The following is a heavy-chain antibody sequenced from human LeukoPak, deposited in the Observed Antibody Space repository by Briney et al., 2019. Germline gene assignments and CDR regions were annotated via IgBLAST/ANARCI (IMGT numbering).Heavy chain of an antibody. CDR1: GGSIFGGDYY. Sequence: SQTLSLTCTVSGGSIFGGDYYWRSLRQPPGEGVEWIGSIYSSGSTYHNPTLRSRLTISMDTSKNQFSLKMSSVTAADTAVYYCARDGYSYGYYYHVWGQGTLVTVSS. J-gene: IGHJ4*02. D-gene: IGHD5-18*01. CDR3: ARDGYSYGYYYHV. V-gene: IGHV4-30-4*01. CDR2: IYSSGST.